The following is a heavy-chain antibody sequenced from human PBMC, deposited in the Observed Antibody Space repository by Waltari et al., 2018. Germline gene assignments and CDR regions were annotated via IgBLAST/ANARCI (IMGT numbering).Heavy chain of an antibody. Sequence: VQLVESGGGLVKPGGSLRLPWSASGFTLGSYRITWVHQHPGKGLEWVSAISSSSSYIYYADSGKGRFTISRDNAKNSLYLQMNSLRAEDTAVYYCARDSQQVVVAANIDYWGQGTLVTVSS. CDR2: ISSSSSYI. CDR3: ARDSQQVVVAANIDY. D-gene: IGHD2-15*01. V-gene: IGHV3-21*01. CDR1: GFTLGSYR. J-gene: IGHJ4*02.